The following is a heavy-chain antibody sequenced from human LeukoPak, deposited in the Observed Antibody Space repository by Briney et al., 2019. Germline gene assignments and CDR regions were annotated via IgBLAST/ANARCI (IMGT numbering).Heavy chain of an antibody. CDR3: ARDRSSSCRSKDY. V-gene: IGHV3-21*01. CDR1: GFTFSSYS. D-gene: IGHD6-13*01. Sequence: GGSLRLSCAASGFTFSSYSMNWVRQAPGKGLEWVSSISSSSSYIYYADSVKGRFTISRDNAKNSLYLQMNSLRAEDTAVYYCARDRSSSCRSKDYWGQGTLVTVSS. CDR2: ISSSSSYI. J-gene: IGHJ4*02.